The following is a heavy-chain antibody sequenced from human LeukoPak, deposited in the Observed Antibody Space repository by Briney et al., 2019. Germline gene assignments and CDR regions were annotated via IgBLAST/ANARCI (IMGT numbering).Heavy chain of an antibody. V-gene: IGHV4-59*01. Sequence: SETLSLTCTVSGGSISSYYWSWIRQPPGKGLEWIGYIYYSGSTNYNPSLKSRVTISVDTSKNQFSLKLSSVTAADTAVYYCARDGGEDIVVVSRGLTTWYMGVWGKGTTVTVSS. CDR2: IYYSGST. CDR1: GGSISSYY. J-gene: IGHJ6*03. D-gene: IGHD2-2*01. CDR3: ARDGGEDIVVVSRGLTTWYMGV.